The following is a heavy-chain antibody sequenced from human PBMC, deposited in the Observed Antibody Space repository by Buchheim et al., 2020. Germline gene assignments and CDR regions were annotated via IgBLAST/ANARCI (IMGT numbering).Heavy chain of an antibody. Sequence: QVQLVESGGGVVQPGRSLRLSCAASGFTFSSYGMHWVRQAPGKGLEWVAFIRYDGSNKYYADSVKGRFNISRANSKTTLYLQMNSLRAEDTAVYYCAKDQVPYYYYGMDVWGQGTT. J-gene: IGHJ6*02. CDR3: AKDQVPYYYYGMDV. V-gene: IGHV3-30*02. CDR2: IRYDGSNK. CDR1: GFTFSSYG.